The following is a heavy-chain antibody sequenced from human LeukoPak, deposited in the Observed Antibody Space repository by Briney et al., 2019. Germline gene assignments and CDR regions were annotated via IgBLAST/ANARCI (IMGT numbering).Heavy chain of an antibody. CDR3: AKAGAYSRNYYFDY. CDR2: ISGSGGST. V-gene: IGHV3-23*01. J-gene: IGHJ4*02. CDR1: GFAFSSYA. Sequence: GSLRLSCAASGFAFSSYAMSWVRQAPGKGLEWVSAISGSGGSTYYADSVKGRFTISRDNSKNTLYLQMNSLRAEDTAVYYCAKAGAYSRNYYFDYWGQGTLVAVSS. D-gene: IGHD6-13*01.